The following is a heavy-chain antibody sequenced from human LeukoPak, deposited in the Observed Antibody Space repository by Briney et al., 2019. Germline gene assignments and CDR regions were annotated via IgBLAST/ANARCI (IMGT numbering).Heavy chain of an antibody. D-gene: IGHD3-22*01. CDR3: ASAPTYFYDSSGYSFDI. CDR2: ISSRSTYI. Sequence: PGGSLRLSCAASGFIFSSYSMNWVRQAPGKGLEWVSSISSRSTYISYADSVKGRFTISRDNAKNSLYLQMNGLRAEDTAVYYCASAPTYFYDSSGYSFDIWGQGTMVTVSS. J-gene: IGHJ3*02. V-gene: IGHV3-21*01. CDR1: GFIFSSYS.